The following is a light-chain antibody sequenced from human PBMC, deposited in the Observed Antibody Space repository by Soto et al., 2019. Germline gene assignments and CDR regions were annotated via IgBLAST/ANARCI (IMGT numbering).Light chain of an antibody. CDR2: GNS. Sequence: QSALTQPPSVSGAPGQRVTISCTGSSSNIGAGYDVHWYQQLPGTAPKLLIYGNSNRPSGVPDRFSGSKSGTSASLAITGLQAEDEADYYCQSYDSSLSAYYVFGTGTKVTV. CDR3: QSYDSSLSAYYV. CDR1: SSNIGAGYD. J-gene: IGLJ1*01. V-gene: IGLV1-40*01.